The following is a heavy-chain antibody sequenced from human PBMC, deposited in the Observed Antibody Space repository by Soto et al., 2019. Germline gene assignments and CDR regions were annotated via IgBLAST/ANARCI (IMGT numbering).Heavy chain of an antibody. V-gene: IGHV1-18*01. CDR3: ARVRPRDTGIAVAGIFDY. CDR2: ISAYNGNT. D-gene: IGHD6-19*01. Sequence: ASVKGSCKASGYTFTSYGISWLRQAPGQGLEWMGWISAYNGNTNYAQKLQGRVTMTTDTSTSTAYMELRSLRSDDTAVYYCARVRPRDTGIAVAGIFDYWGQGTLVTVSS. J-gene: IGHJ4*02. CDR1: GYTFTSYG.